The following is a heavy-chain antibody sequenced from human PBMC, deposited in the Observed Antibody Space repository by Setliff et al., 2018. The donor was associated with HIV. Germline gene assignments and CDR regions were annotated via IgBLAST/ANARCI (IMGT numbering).Heavy chain of an antibody. J-gene: IGHJ4*02. CDR2: ITYSGSA. Sequence: SETLSLTCGVSGYSISSGYYWGWIRQPPGKGLEWIGYITYSGSAYYNPSLKSRVTISIDTSNNQISLRLSSVTAADTAMYYCVRDDYGYNGKGFDYWGPGTLVTVSS. CDR1: GYSISSGYY. V-gene: IGHV4-38-2*02. D-gene: IGHD4-17*01. CDR3: VRDDYGYNGKGFDY.